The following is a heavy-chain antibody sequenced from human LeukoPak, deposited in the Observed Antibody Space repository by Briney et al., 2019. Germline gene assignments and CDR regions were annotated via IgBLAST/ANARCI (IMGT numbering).Heavy chain of an antibody. J-gene: IGHJ4*02. CDR1: GYTLNDYY. D-gene: IGHD2/OR15-2a*01. CDR3: ARDLIARRFSGHTRPSSMALDH. CDR2: INPNSGGT. Sequence: ASVKVSCKASGYTLNDYYIHWVRQAPGQGLEWMGWINPNSGGTKFPQTFQDRVTMTWDTSISTAYMEFSGLTSDDTAVYFCARDLIARRFSGHTRPSSMALDHWGQGTLVTVSS. V-gene: IGHV1-2*02.